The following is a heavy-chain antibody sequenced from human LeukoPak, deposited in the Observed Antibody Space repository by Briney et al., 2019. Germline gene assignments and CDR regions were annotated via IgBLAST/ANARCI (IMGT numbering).Heavy chain of an antibody. D-gene: IGHD6-19*01. CDR1: GGSFSGYY. CDR2: INHSGST. CDR3: ARGRHSSGWYY. Sequence: PSETLSLTCAVYGGSFSGYYWSWIRQPPGKGLEWIGEINHSGSTNYNPSLKSRVTISVDTSKNQFSLKLSSVTAADTAVYYCARGRHSSGWYYWGQGTLVTVSS. J-gene: IGHJ4*02. V-gene: IGHV4-34*01.